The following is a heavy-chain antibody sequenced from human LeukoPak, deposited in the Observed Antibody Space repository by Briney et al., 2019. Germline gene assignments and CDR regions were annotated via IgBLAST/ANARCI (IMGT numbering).Heavy chain of an antibody. CDR1: GFTFSSIA. CDR3: AKDLGRYRNNFFDY. Sequence: GGSLRLSCAASGFTFSSIAMSWVRQAPDKGLEWVSTISGSGGGTYYADSVKGRFTISRDDSKNTLYLQMNSLRADDTAVYYCAKDLGRYRNNFFDYWGQGNLVAVSS. CDR2: ISGSGGGT. D-gene: IGHD1-26*01. V-gene: IGHV3-23*01. J-gene: IGHJ4*02.